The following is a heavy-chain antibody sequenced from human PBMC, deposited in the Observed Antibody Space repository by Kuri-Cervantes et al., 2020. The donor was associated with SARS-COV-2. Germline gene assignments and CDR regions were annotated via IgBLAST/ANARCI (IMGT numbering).Heavy chain of an antibody. CDR2: MNPNSGNT. J-gene: IGHJ5*02. CDR3: ATAPPFPSITMVRGVWTRVGWFDP. Sequence: ASVKVSCKASGYTFTSYDINWVRQATGQGLEWMGWMNPNSGNTGDAQKFQGRVTMTEETSTDTAYMELSSLRSEDTAVYYCATAPPFPSITMVRGVWTRVGWFDPWAREPWSPSPQ. CDR1: GYTFTSYD. D-gene: IGHD3-10*01. V-gene: IGHV1-8*02.